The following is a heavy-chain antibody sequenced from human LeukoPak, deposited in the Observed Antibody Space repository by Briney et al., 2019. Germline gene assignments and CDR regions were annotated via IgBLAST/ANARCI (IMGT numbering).Heavy chain of an antibody. CDR3: AKDQGFDYYDSSGYYLDY. J-gene: IGHJ4*02. CDR2: ISGRDNYI. Sequence: PGGSLRLSCAASGFTFSSHNMNWVRQAPGKGLEWVSSISGRDNYIFYADPVKGRFTISRDSAKNSLSLQMNSLRAEDTAVYYCAKDQGFDYYDSSGYYLDYWGQGTLVTVSS. D-gene: IGHD3-22*01. CDR1: GFTFSSHN. V-gene: IGHV3-21*01.